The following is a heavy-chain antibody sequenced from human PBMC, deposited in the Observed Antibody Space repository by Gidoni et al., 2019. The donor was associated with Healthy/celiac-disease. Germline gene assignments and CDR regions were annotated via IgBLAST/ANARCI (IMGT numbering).Heavy chain of an antibody. V-gene: IGHV4-4*07. CDR1: GGSIRSYY. CDR3: AREAWGGSCYS. Sequence: LRWQEPGPGLVKPSETVSPTCTVSGGSIRSYYWGWTRQPAGKGLEWIGRISTSGSTNYNPSLKSRVTMSVDTSKNQFSLKLSSVTAADTAVYYCAREAWGGSCYSWGQGTLVTVSS. CDR2: ISTSGST. D-gene: IGHD2-15*01. J-gene: IGHJ4*02.